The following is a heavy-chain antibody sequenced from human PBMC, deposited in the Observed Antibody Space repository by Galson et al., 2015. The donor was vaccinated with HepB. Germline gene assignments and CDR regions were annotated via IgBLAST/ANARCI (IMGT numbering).Heavy chain of an antibody. D-gene: IGHD2-2*01. J-gene: IGHJ3*01. CDR2: IVPVLNIS. CDR3: ATDRITSSRGAAFDV. CDR1: GGTFSNYA. Sequence: SVKVSCKASGGTFSNYAISWVRRAPGRGFEWMGGIVPVLNISKTTHKFQGRVTITADESTSTAYMELRSLRSEDTAFYYCATDRITSSRGAAFDVWGHGTVVTVS. V-gene: IGHV1-69*10.